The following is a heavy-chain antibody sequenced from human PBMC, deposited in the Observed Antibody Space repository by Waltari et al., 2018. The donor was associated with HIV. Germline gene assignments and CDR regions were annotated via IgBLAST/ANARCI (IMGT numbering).Heavy chain of an antibody. CDR3: ARDLAVFGVVAPSYGMDV. Sequence: QIQLVQSGAEVKTPGSSVKVSCKASGGSFGTNVPTWLRPAQGHGLEWMGGYSTLLRTTKVAQKFEGRVTIAADDSTSTVYVEVSSLGYEDTALYYCARDLAVFGVVAPSYGMDVWGQGTTVTVSS. CDR1: GGSFGTNV. V-gene: IGHV1-69*13. D-gene: IGHD3-3*01. J-gene: IGHJ6*02. CDR2: YSTLLRTT.